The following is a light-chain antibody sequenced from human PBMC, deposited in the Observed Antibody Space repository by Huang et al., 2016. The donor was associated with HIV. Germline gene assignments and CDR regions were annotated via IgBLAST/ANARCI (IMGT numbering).Light chain of an antibody. V-gene: IGKV3-20*01. CDR1: QTISSSY. CDR3: QQYGDSPSFT. CDR2: GAS. Sequence: EIVLTQSPGTLSLSPGERATLSCRASQTISSSYLAWYQQKSGQAPRLLIDGASNRATDSPDRFSGSGSGTDVTLTISRLEPEDFAVYYCQQYGDSPSFTFGPGTKVDIK. J-gene: IGKJ3*01.